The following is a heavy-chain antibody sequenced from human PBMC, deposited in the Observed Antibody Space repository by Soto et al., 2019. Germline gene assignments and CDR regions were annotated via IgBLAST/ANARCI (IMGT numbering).Heavy chain of an antibody. Sequence: PSETLSLTCAVYGGSFSGYYWSWIRQPPGKGLEWIGEIDHTGSTNYNPSLKSRVTISVDTSKNQFSLKLSSVTAADTAVYYCARDYGGTALDYWGQGTLVTVSS. CDR3: ARDYGGTALDY. J-gene: IGHJ4*02. CDR1: GGSFSGYY. D-gene: IGHD2-15*01. V-gene: IGHV4-34*01. CDR2: IDHTGST.